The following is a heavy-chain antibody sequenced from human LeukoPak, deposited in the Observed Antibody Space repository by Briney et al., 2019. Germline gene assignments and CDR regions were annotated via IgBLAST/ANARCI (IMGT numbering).Heavy chain of an antibody. V-gene: IGHV3-11*05. J-gene: IGHJ4*02. CDR2: ISSSSRYT. D-gene: IGHD1-26*01. Sequence: GESLKISCAASGFTFDDYAMNWVRQAPGKGLEWVSYISSSSRYTNYADSVKGRFTISRDDAKNSLYLQMSSLRVEDTAVYYCARVDSGSYYGPSIYWGQGSLVTVSS. CDR3: ARVDSGSYYGPSIY. CDR1: GFTFDDYA.